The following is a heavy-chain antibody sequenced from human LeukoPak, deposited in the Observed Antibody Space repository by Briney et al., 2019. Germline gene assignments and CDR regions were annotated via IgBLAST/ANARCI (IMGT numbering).Heavy chain of an antibody. CDR2: SSAYNGNT. V-gene: IGHV1-18*01. CDR1: GYSVTSCG. D-gene: IGHD1-26*01. CDR3: GRDHAFPRSYGSAEFYFDF. Sequence: ASVKVSCKASGYSVTSCGISWGRQAPGPGHEWMGWSSAYNGNTNYAQKLQGRGTIPTDTSTSTAYTALRSLGSDATAVYYAGRDHAFPRSYGSAEFYFDFWGQGALVTVSS. J-gene: IGHJ4*02.